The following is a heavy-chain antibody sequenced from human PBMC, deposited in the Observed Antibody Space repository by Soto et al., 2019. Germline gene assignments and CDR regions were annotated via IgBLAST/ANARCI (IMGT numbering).Heavy chain of an antibody. Sequence: GGSLRLSCGVSGFTFGTYSMNWVRQAAGKGLEWIAYISYDSDTIQYADSVKGRFTISRDNAKNSLYLQMNSLRAEDTAVYYCARDGSTVTTNYHYAMDVWGQGTTVTVSS. CDR3: ARDGSTVTTNYHYAMDV. J-gene: IGHJ6*02. CDR1: GFTFGTYS. D-gene: IGHD4-17*01. CDR2: ISYDSDTI. V-gene: IGHV3-48*04.